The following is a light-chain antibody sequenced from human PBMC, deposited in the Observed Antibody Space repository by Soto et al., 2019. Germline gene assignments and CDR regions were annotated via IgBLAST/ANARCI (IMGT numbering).Light chain of an antibody. V-gene: IGKV3-20*01. CDR2: GVS. CDR3: QQYGSSRT. Sequence: EIVLPQSPGTLSLSPGESATLSCRASQRVSSTYLGWYQHQPGQAPRLLLYGVSSRASGTPDRFSGSGSGTDFTLTISRLEPEDFAVYYCQQYGSSRTFGQGTKVEIK. CDR1: QRVSSTY. J-gene: IGKJ1*01.